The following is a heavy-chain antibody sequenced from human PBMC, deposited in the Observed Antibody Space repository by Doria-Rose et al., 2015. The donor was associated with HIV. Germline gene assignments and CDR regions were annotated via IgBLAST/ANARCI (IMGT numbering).Heavy chain of an antibody. Sequence: QVQLVQSGPVLVKPTETLTLTCTVSGVSLSSPGMGVSWIRQPPGKALEWLANMFPDDERSYKPSLKSRLTISRGTSKSQLVLTMTDMDPVDTATYYCARIKSSRWYHKYYFDFWGQGTLVIVSA. CDR1: GVSLSSPGMG. D-gene: IGHD6-13*01. V-gene: IGHV2-26*01. J-gene: IGHJ4*02. CDR3: ARIKSSRWYHKYYFDF. CDR2: MFPDDER.